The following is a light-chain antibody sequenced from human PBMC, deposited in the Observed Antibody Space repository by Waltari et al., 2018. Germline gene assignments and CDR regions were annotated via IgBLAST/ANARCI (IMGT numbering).Light chain of an antibody. CDR3: SSYSSITTLV. CDR2: EVS. Sequence: QSALTQPASVSGSPGQSNTIPCTRTSSDVGGYNYIPWYQQHPGKAPKLVIPEVSNRPSGVSNRFSGSKSGNTASLTISGLQGEDEADYHCSSYSSITTLVFGTGTKVTVL. CDR1: SSDVGGYNY. V-gene: IGLV2-14*01. J-gene: IGLJ1*01.